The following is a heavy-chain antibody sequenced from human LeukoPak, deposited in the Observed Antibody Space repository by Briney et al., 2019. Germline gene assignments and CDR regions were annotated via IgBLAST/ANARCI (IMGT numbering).Heavy chain of an antibody. Sequence: GASVKVSCKASGYTFRNYGISWVRQAPGQGLEWMGWINPSGGSTSYAQKFQGRVTMTRDMSTSTVYMELSSLRSEDTAVYYCARVAYDYVWGSYRSPFYYFDYWGQGTLVTVSS. CDR1: GYTFRNYG. CDR2: INPSGGST. CDR3: ARVAYDYVWGSYRSPFYYFDY. D-gene: IGHD3-16*02. V-gene: IGHV1-46*01. J-gene: IGHJ4*02.